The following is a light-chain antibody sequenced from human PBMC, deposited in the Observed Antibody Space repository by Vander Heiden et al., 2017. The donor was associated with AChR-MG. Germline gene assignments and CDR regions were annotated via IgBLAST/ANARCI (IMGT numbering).Light chain of an antibody. J-gene: IGKJ3*01. CDR3: QQVGGGKFT. Sequence: EIVLTQSPGTLSLSPGERATLSCRASQSVTSNYVAWYQQKPGQAPRLLIYGASSRATGIPDRFSGSGSGTDFTLTISRLEPEDFAVYYGQQVGGGKFTFGHGTKVDIK. V-gene: IGKV3-20*01. CDR2: GAS. CDR1: QSVTSNY.